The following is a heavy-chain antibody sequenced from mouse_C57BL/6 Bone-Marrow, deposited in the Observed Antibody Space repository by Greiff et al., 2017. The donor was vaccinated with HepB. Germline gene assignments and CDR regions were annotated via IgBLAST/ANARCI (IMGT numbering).Heavy chain of an antibody. CDR1: GYAFSSSW. J-gene: IGHJ1*03. CDR2: IYPGDGDT. V-gene: IGHV1-82*01. CDR3: ARNDGYYWYFDV. D-gene: IGHD2-3*01. Sequence: QVQLQQSGPELVKPGASVKISCKASGYAFSSSWMNWVKQRPGKGLEWIGRIYPGDGDTNYNGKFKGKATLTADKSSSTASMQLSSLTSEDSAVYFCARNDGYYWYFDVWGTGTTVTVSS.